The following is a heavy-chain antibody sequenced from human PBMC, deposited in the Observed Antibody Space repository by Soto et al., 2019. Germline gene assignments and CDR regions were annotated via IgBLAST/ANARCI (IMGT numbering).Heavy chain of an antibody. Sequence: QVPLQLSGPGLVTPSQTLSLTCAISGDSVSSNSAGWNWIRQTPSRGLEWLGRTSSRSKWYFNYAVSVESRITINTDTSNNQVSLQLSSVPRHETAVYYCARGSWDDVSGHFYMADWGKGTTVTVSS. D-gene: IGHD1-1*01. V-gene: IGHV6-1*01. CDR3: ARGSWDDVSGHFYMAD. CDR1: GDSVSSNSAG. J-gene: IGHJ6*03. CDR2: TSSRSKWYF.